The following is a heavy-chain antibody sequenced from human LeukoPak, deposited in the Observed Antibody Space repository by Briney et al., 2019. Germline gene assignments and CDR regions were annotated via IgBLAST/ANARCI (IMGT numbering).Heavy chain of an antibody. V-gene: IGHV5-51*07. CDR1: GYTFGSNW. J-gene: IGHJ3*02. CDR2: IYPGDSDT. CDR3: ARHRVGIYSRNHAFDI. Sequence: GESLKISCKGSGYTFGSNWIGWVHQMPGKGLEWMGIIYPGDSDTRYSPSFQGQATISADKSSSTAYLQWSSLKASDTAMYYCARHRVGIYSRNHAFDIWGQGTMVTVSS. D-gene: IGHD1-26*01.